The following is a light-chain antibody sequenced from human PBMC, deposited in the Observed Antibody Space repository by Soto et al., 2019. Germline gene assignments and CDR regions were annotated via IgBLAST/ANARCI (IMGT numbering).Light chain of an antibody. CDR3: QQYNTYTWT. Sequence: DIQLPQSPSTLSASVGDRVTITCLASQTISNWLAWYQQKPGKAPKLLIYDASTLESGVPSRFSGSGSGTEFTLTISTLQPDDFATYYCQQYNTYTWTFGQGTKVDVK. J-gene: IGKJ1*01. CDR1: QTISNW. CDR2: DAS. V-gene: IGKV1-5*01.